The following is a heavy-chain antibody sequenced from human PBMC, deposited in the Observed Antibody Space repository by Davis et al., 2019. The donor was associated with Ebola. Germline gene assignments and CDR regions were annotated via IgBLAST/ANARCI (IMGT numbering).Heavy chain of an antibody. CDR2: IRSKANSYAT. Sequence: GGSLRLSCAASGFTFSGSAMHWVRQASGKGLEWVGRIRSKANSYATAYAASVKGRFTISRDDSKNTAYLQMNSLKTEDTAVYYCTRFTEQWLVLGYYGMDVWGKGTTVTVSS. CDR3: TRFTEQWLVLGYYGMDV. J-gene: IGHJ6*04. CDR1: GFTFSGSA. V-gene: IGHV3-73*01. D-gene: IGHD6-19*01.